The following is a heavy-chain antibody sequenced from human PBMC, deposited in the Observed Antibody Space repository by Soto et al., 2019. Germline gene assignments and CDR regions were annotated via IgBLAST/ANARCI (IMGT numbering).Heavy chain of an antibody. Sequence: SETLSLTCAVYGGSFSGYYWSWIRQPPGKGLEWIGEINHSGSTNYNPSLKSRVTISVDTSKNQFSLKLSSVTAADTAVYYCARGGYRYGYGGCWDYYEGIDVWGQGTTVTVSS. CDR3: ARGGYRYGYGGCWDYYEGIDV. V-gene: IGHV4-34*01. CDR1: GGSFSGYY. CDR2: INHSGST. J-gene: IGHJ6*02. D-gene: IGHD5-18*01.